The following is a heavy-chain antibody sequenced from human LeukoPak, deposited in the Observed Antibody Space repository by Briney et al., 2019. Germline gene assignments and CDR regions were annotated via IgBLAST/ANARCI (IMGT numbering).Heavy chain of an antibody. CDR1: GFAFSSYW. CDR3: ARLGGSYYTY. CDR2: IKQDGGEK. J-gene: IGHJ4*02. V-gene: IGHV3-7*01. D-gene: IGHD1-26*01. Sequence: GGSLRLSCVASGFAFSSYWMSWVRQAPGKGLEWVANIKQDGGEKYYVDSVRGRFTISRDNAKNSLFLQMNSLRVEDTAVYYCARLGGSYYTYWGQGTLVTVSS.